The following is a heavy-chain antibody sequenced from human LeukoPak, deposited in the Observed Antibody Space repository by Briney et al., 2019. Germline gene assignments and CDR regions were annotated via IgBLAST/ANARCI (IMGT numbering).Heavy chain of an antibody. V-gene: IGHV3-21*01. J-gene: IGHJ5*02. CDR2: ISSSSSYI. Sequence: GGSLRLSCAASGFTFSSYSMNWVRQAPGKGLEWVSSISSSSSYIYYADSVKGRFTISRDNAKNSLYLQMNSLRAEDTAVYYCARGTGTIFGVVIKRNWFDPWGQGTLVAVSS. CDR1: GFTFSSYS. CDR3: ARGTGTIFGVVIKRNWFDP. D-gene: IGHD3-3*01.